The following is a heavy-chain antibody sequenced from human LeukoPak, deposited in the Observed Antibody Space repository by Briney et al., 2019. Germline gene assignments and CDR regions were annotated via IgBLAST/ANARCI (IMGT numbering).Heavy chain of an antibody. CDR1: GGSISSSGYY. V-gene: IGHV4-39*01. CDR3: ARLRDGRWLLEY. J-gene: IGHJ4*02. Sequence: SETLSLTCTASGGSISSSGYYWGWIRQPPGKGLEWIACINYSGTTYYNPSLKSRVTISEDRSKNQFSLKLSSVTAADTAVYYCARLRDGRWLLEYWGQGTLVTVSS. D-gene: IGHD5-24*01. CDR2: INYSGTT.